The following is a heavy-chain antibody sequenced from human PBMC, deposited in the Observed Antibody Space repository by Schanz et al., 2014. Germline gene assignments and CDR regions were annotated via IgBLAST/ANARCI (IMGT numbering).Heavy chain of an antibody. J-gene: IGHJ6*02. CDR1: GYTFTNYA. CDR2: IIPVLDRR. D-gene: IGHD3-10*01. Sequence: QVQLVQSGSELKKPGASVKVSCKASGYTFTNYAMNWVRQAPGQGLEWLGRIIPVLDRRHAAEKFQDRVTFTADMSTSTAYMELGSLRSEDTAMYYCARAAASTLFGIALPSDYGYYGMDVWGQGTTVTVAS. CDR3: ARAAASTLFGIALPSDYGYYGMDV. V-gene: IGHV1-69*09.